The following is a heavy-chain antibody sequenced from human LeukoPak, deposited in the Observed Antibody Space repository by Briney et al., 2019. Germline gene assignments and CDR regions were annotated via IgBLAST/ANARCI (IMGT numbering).Heavy chain of an antibody. CDR2: IYYSGST. V-gene: IGHV4-59*08. Sequence: SETLSLTCTVSGDSISSYYWSWIRQPPGEGLGWIGYIYYSGSTNYNPSLKSRVTISVDTSKNHFSLKLSSVTAADTTVYYCARHAHYYDSSGLGTGALDIWGQGTMVTVSS. CDR1: GDSISSYY. J-gene: IGHJ3*02. D-gene: IGHD3-22*01. CDR3: ARHAHYYDSSGLGTGALDI.